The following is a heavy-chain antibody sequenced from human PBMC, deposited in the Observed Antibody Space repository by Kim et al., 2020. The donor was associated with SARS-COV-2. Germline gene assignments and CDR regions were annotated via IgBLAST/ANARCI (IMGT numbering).Heavy chain of an antibody. CDR2: IGLSGGST. CDR3: AKRYNMQV. CDR1: GFTLSDQG. D-gene: IGHD5-18*01. J-gene: IGHJ6*01. V-gene: IGHV3-23*01. Sequence: GGSLRLSCAASGFTLSDQGMNWVRQAPGKELEWVSSIGLSGGSTNHADSVKGRFTISRDNSKNTLYLQMNSLRVEDTAVYYCAKRYNMQVCGQGSTVTVS.